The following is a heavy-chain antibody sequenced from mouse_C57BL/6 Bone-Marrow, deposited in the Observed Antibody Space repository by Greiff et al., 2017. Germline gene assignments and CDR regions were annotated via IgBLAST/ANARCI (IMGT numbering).Heavy chain of an antibody. CDR2: IDPSDSYT. CDR1: GYTFTSYW. Sequence: VQLHQPGAELVKPGASVKLSCKASGYTFTSYWLQWVKQRPGQGLEWIGEIDPSDSYTNYKQKFKGKATLTVDTSSSTAYMQLSSLTSEDSAVYYCARWGYPWFAYWGQGTLVTVSA. CDR3: ARWGYPWFAY. V-gene: IGHV1-50*01. J-gene: IGHJ3*01.